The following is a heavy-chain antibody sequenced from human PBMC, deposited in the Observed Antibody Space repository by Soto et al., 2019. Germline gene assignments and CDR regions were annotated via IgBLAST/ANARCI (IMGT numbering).Heavy chain of an antibody. Sequence: LSLTYALYGGSFSGYYWSWIRQPPGSEWEWIGEIDHSGSTNYNPSLYSRVTISVDTAKDQFSLQLLPVTAPDETVCYGGGAPCPSNYDSSGYSRGRDYYYGMDVWGQGTTVTVSS. V-gene: IGHV4-34*01. CDR2: IDHSGST. CDR3: GGAPCPSNYDSSGYSRGRDYYYGMDV. CDR1: GGSFSGYY. J-gene: IGHJ6*02. D-gene: IGHD3-22*01.